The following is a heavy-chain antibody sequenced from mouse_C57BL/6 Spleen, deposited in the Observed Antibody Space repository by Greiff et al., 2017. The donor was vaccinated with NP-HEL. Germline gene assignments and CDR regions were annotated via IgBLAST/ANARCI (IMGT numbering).Heavy chain of an antibody. CDR3: ARDGYDEGAY. Sequence: QVQLKESGAELVKPGASVKLSCKASGYTFTSYWMHWVKQRPGQGLEWIGMIHPNSGSTNYNEKFKSKATLTVDKSSSTAYMQLSSLTSEDSAVYYCARDGYDEGAYWGQGTLVTVSA. V-gene: IGHV1-64*01. CDR2: IHPNSGST. CDR1: GYTFTSYW. J-gene: IGHJ3*01. D-gene: IGHD2-2*01.